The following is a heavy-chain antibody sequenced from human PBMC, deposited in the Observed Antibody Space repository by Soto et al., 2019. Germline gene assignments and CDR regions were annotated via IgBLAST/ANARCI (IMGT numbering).Heavy chain of an antibody. J-gene: IGHJ4*02. CDR2: IYWDDDK. CDR1: GFSLSTSGVG. V-gene: IGHV2-5*02. Sequence: QITLKESGPPLVKPTQTLTLTCTFSGFSLSTSGVGVGWIRQPPGKALEWLALIYWDDDKRYSPSLKSRLTITKDTSKNQVILTMTNMDPEDTATYYCAHRRGVPYQDYWGQGTLVTVSS. D-gene: IGHD2-8*02. CDR3: AHRRGVPYQDY.